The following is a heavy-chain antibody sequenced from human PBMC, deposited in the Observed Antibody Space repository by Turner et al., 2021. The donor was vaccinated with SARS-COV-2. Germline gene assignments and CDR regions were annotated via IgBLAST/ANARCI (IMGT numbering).Heavy chain of an antibody. J-gene: IGHJ5*02. D-gene: IGHD2-2*02. CDR3: ARGSYCSSTKCYTGGWIDP. V-gene: IGHV1-8*01. CDR1: GYTFTSYD. Sequence: QLQLVQSGAEVKKPGASVKVSCEASGYTFTSYDINWVRQATGQGLEWMGWMNHNSGNTGYAQKFQGRVTMTRNTSISTAYMELSSLRSEDTAVYYCARGSYCSSTKCYTGGWIDPWGQGTLVTVSS. CDR2: MNHNSGNT.